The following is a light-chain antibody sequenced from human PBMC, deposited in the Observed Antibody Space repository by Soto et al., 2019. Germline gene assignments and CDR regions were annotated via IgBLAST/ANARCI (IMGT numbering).Light chain of an antibody. J-gene: IGKJ3*01. V-gene: IGKV1-5*03. CDR2: KAS. Sequence: DIQMTQSPSTLSASVGDRVTITCRASQSISSWLAWYQQKPGKAPKVLIYKASSLESGVPSRFSGSGSGTEFTLTISSLQPDDFATYYCQQSDSYPLTFGSGTKVDIK. CDR3: QQSDSYPLT. CDR1: QSISSW.